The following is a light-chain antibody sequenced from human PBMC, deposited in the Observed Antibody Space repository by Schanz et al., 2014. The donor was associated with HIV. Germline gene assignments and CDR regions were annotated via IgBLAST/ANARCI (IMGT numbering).Light chain of an antibody. CDR3: SSYTSSSTLGVV. CDR1: SSDVGGYNY. Sequence: QSALTQPPSASGSPGQSVTISCTGTSSDVGGYNYVSWYQQHPDKAPKLIIYDVNNRPSGVPDRFSGSKSGNTASLTISALQAEDEADYYCSSYTSSSTLGVVFGGGTKLTVL. CDR2: DVN. V-gene: IGLV2-14*03. J-gene: IGLJ2*01.